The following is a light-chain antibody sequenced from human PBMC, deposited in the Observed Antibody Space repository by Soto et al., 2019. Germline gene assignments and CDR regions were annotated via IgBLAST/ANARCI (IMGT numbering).Light chain of an antibody. CDR3: QQRRNWPAT. J-gene: IGKJ1*01. CDR2: DAS. Sequence: EIVLTQSPATLSLSPGERATLSCRASQSVSSYLAWYQQKPGQAPRLLLYDASKRATGIPARFSGSGSGTDLTFTISSLEAEDFAVYYCQQRRNWPATFGQVTKVEIK. V-gene: IGKV3-11*01. CDR1: QSVSSY.